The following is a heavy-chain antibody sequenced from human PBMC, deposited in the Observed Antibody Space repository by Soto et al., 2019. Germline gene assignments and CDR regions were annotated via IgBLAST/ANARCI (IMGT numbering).Heavy chain of an antibody. D-gene: IGHD3-22*01. CDR1: GFTFSSYG. V-gene: IGHV3-30*18. Sequence: GGSLSLSCAASGFTFSSYGMHWVRQAPGKGLEWVAVISYDGSNKYYADSVKGRFTISRDNSKNTLYLQMNSLRAEDTAVYYCAKDSTRYYDSSGLDYWGQGTLVTVSS. J-gene: IGHJ4*02. CDR3: AKDSTRYYDSSGLDY. CDR2: ISYDGSNK.